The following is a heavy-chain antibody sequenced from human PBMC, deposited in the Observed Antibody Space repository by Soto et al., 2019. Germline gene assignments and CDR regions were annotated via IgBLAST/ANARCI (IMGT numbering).Heavy chain of an antibody. J-gene: IGHJ4*02. Sequence: GGSLRLSCAASGFTVSGNYMSWVRQAPGKGLEWVSVIYNGGGTYYADSVRGRFTISRDNSKNALYLQMNSLRAEDTAVYYCASTRGSSYDYWGQGTLVTVSS. CDR3: ASTRGSSYDY. D-gene: IGHD6-6*01. CDR1: GFTVSGNY. V-gene: IGHV3-53*01. CDR2: IYNGGGT.